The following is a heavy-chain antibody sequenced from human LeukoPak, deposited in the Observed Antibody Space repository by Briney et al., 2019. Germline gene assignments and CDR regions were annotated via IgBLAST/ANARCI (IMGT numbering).Heavy chain of an antibody. CDR3: ARTLNYYDSSGYYYGDYYFDY. V-gene: IGHV3-21*01. D-gene: IGHD3-22*01. CDR1: GFTFSSYS. Sequence: GGSLRLSCAASGFTFSSYSMNWVRQAPGKGLEWVSSISSSSSYIYYADSVKGRFTISRDNAKNSLYLQMNSLRAEDTAVYYCARTLNYYDSSGYYYGDYYFDYWGQGTLVTVSS. J-gene: IGHJ4*02. CDR2: ISSSSSYI.